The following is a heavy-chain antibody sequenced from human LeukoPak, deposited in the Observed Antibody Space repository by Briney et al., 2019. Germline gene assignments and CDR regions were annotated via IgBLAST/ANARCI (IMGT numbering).Heavy chain of an antibody. D-gene: IGHD5-18*01. CDR3: ARGTNSYGYDFDH. CDR1: GGSISSYY. J-gene: IGHJ4*02. CDR2: IYYSGST. V-gene: IGHV4-59*01. Sequence: SETLSLTCTVSGGSISSYYWSWIRQPPGKGLEWIGYIYYSGSTYYNPSLKSRVTISVDTSKNQFSLKLSPVTAADTAVYYCARGTNSYGYDFDHWGQGTLVTVSS.